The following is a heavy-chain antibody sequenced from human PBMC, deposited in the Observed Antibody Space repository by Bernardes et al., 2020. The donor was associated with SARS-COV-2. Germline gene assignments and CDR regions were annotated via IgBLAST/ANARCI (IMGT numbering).Heavy chain of an antibody. CDR3: ARVPNAFDP. Sequence: SKPLSLTCSVSGVSISSYYWGWVRQPPGKGLEWIGFLYDSGNTNYNPSLKNRVTISGDTSKNQFSLKLRSVTAADTAVYYCARVPNAFDPWGQGTLVTVSS. CDR2: LYDSGNT. CDR1: GVSISSYY. V-gene: IGHV4-59*01. J-gene: IGHJ5*02.